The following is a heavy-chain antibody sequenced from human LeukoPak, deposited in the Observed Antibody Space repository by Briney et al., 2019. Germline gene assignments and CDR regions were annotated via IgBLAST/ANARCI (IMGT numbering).Heavy chain of an antibody. V-gene: IGHV1-24*01. D-gene: IGHD1-26*01. CDR1: GYTLTELS. Sequence: ASVKVSCKGSGYTLTELSMHWVRQAPGIGREWVGGCDPEDGETIYAQKFHGRVTMTEDTSTDTAYMQLSSMRCEDEAVYYCGTDYQFGGEWELRINWFDPWGQGTLVTVSS. J-gene: IGHJ5*02. CDR3: GTDYQFGGEWELRINWFDP. CDR2: CDPEDGET.